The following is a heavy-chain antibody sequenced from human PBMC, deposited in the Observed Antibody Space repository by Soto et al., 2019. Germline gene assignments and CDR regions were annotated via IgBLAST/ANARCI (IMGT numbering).Heavy chain of an antibody. V-gene: IGHV4-34*01. J-gene: IGHJ4*02. CDR1: GGSFSGYY. CDR3: ARGGRYSSSSFDY. Sequence: QVQLQQWGAGLLKPSETLSLTCAVYGGSFSGYYWSWIRQPPGKGLEWSGEINHSGSTNYNPSLKSRDNISVDTSKNQFSLKLSSVSAADTAVYYCARGGRYSSSSFDYWGQGTLVTVSS. CDR2: INHSGST. D-gene: IGHD6-6*01.